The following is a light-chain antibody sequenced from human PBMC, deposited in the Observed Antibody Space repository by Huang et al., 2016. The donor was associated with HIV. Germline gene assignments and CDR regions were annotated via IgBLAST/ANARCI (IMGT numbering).Light chain of an antibody. V-gene: IGKV4-1*01. CDR3: LQYYSVPQT. Sequence: DIVMTQSPDSLAVSPGERATINCKSSQSLLYSLSKKNYLAWFQQKPGRPPELLIYWATTREAGGPNRFSGSVSGTDFTLTINNLQAEDVAVYCCLQYYSVPQTFGHGTKVEIK. CDR2: WAT. J-gene: IGKJ1*01. CDR1: QSLLYSLSKKNY.